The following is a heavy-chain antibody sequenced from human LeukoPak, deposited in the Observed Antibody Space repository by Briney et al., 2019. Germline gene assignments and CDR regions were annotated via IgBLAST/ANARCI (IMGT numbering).Heavy chain of an antibody. V-gene: IGHV1-8*01. D-gene: IGHD1-26*01. CDR3: ARRGSHSGSYYYYYMDV. CDR1: GYTFTSYD. CDR2: MNPNSGNT. J-gene: IGHJ6*03. Sequence: ASVKVSCKASGYTFTSYDINWVRQAPGQGLEWMGWMNPNSGNTGYAQKFQGRVTMNRNTSISTAYMELSSLRSEDTAVYYCARRGSHSGSYYYYYMDVWGKGTTVTISS.